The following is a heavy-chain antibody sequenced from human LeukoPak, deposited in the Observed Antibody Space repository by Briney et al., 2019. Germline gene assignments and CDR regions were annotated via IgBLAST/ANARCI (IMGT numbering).Heavy chain of an antibody. V-gene: IGHV4-61*02. Sequence: PSETLSLTCTVSGGSISSGSYYWSWIRQPAGKGLEWIGRIYTSGSTNYNPSLQSRVTISIDTSTNYFSLKLNSVTAADTAVYYCAKSGTRYESRNFDSWGQGAPVTVSS. CDR3: AKSGTRYESRNFDS. CDR1: GGSISSGSYY. D-gene: IGHD3-22*01. J-gene: IGHJ4*02. CDR2: IYTSGST.